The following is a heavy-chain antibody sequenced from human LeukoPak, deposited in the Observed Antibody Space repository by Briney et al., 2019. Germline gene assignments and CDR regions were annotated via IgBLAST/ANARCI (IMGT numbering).Heavy chain of an antibody. J-gene: IGHJ6*02. V-gene: IGHV3-30*02. Sequence: GGSLRLSCAASGFTFSSYGMHWVRQAPGKGLEWVALIRYDGSNMYYADSVKGRFTISGDNSKNTLYLQMNSLRAEDTAVYYCAKGVFYYYYGMDVWGQGTTVTVSS. CDR1: GFTFSSYG. CDR2: IRYDGSNM. CDR3: AKGVFYYYYGMDV.